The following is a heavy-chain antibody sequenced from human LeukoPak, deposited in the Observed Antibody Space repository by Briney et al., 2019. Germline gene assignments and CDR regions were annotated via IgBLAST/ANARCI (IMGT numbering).Heavy chain of an antibody. D-gene: IGHD3-10*01. CDR1: GFTFSSYA. J-gene: IGHJ5*02. Sequence: GGSLRLSCAASGFTFSSYAMSWVRQAPGKGLEWVSAISGGGGSTYYADSVKGRFTISRDNSKNTLYLQMNSLRAEDTAVCYCARLSSGSYYRSNNWFDPWGQGTLVTVSS. CDR2: ISGGGGST. CDR3: ARLSSGSYYRSNNWFDP. V-gene: IGHV3-23*01.